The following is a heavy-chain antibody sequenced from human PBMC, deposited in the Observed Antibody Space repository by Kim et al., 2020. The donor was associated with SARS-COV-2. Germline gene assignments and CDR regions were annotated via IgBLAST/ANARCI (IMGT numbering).Heavy chain of an antibody. J-gene: IGHJ4*01. V-gene: IGHV4-59*08. Sequence: SETLSLTCSVSSGSINNYYWSWIRQPPGKGLEWIGYIYYAGGTNYNPSLKSRVTISVDTSKNQFSLRLSSVTAADTAVYYCARHATTSGKYSPWYYFDY. CDR1: SGSINNYY. D-gene: IGHD5-12*01. CDR2: IYYAGGT. CDR3: ARHATTSGKYSPWYYFDY.